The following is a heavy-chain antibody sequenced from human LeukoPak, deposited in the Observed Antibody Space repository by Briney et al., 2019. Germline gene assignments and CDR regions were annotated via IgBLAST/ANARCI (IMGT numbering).Heavy chain of an antibody. J-gene: IGHJ4*02. CDR1: GFIFSSYG. V-gene: IGHV3-33*06. CDR2: IWHDGSND. D-gene: IGHD3-22*01. CDR3: AKVTGDYYDTSGAFDY. Sequence: TGGSLRLSCAASGFIFSSYGMHWVRQAPGKGLEWMARIWHDGSNDDYADSVKGRFTISRDNSKNTLYLQMNSLRAEDTAIYYCAKVTGDYYDTSGAFDYWGQGTLVTVSS.